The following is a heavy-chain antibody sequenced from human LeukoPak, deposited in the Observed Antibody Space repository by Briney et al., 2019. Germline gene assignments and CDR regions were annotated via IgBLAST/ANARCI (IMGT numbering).Heavy chain of an antibody. Sequence: SETLSLTCTVSGGSISRTGHYWGWIRQPPGKGLEWIGSMYDSGRTHYNPSLQSRVTISVGTSKNLFSLKLSSVTAADTAVFYCARHTASGLYYFDYWGQGTLVTVSS. J-gene: IGHJ4*02. CDR1: GGSISRTGHY. D-gene: IGHD3-10*01. V-gene: IGHV4-39*01. CDR2: MYDSGRT. CDR3: ARHTASGLYYFDY.